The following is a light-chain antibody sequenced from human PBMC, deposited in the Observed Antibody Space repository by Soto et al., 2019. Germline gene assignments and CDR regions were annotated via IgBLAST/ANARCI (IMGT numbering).Light chain of an antibody. CDR2: AAS. J-gene: IGKJ4*01. V-gene: IGKV3-20*01. Sequence: EIVLTQSPGTLSLSPGERATLSCRASQSITNSFLAWYQQKPGQAPRLLIYAASSRATCIPDRFSGHGSRTDFTLTISRLEPDDFAVYYCQQYGTSPSTFGGGTKVEIK. CDR1: QSITNSF. CDR3: QQYGTSPST.